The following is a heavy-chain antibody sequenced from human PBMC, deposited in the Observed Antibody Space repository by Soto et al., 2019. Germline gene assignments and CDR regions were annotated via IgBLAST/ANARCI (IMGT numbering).Heavy chain of an antibody. Sequence: SETLSLTCTVSGGPISSYSWSWIRQPPGKGLEWIGYIYHSGSTYYNPSLKSRVTISVDRSKNQFSLKLSSVTAADTAVYYCARVFMYDSSGYYYFDYWGQGTLVTVSS. CDR1: GGPISSYS. D-gene: IGHD3-22*01. J-gene: IGHJ4*02. V-gene: IGHV4-30-2*01. CDR2: IYHSGST. CDR3: ARVFMYDSSGYYYFDY.